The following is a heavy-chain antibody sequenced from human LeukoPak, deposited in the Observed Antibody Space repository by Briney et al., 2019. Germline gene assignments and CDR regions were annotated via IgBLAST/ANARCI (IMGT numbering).Heavy chain of an antibody. V-gene: IGHV3-53*01. CDR2: IYSGGST. CDR3: ARGRYEFSAAMDV. CDR1: GSTVSSNY. J-gene: IGHJ6*02. Sequence: AGGSLRLSCAASGSTVSSNYMSWVRQAPGTGLEWVSVIYSGGSTNYADSVRGRFTISRDNSKNTLYLQMNSLRAEDTAVYYCARGRYEFSAAMDVWGQGTTVTVSS. D-gene: IGHD5-12*01.